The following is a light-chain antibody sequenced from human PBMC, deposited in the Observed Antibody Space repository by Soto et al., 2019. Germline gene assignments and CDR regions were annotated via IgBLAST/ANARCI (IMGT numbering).Light chain of an antibody. Sequence: QSALTQPASVSGSPGQSITISCTGTSSDIGPYIYVSWYQQHPGKAPKLIIYEVSNRPSGISNRFSGSKSGNTASLTISGLQAEDEADYYCSSYTTTSTLVFGGGTKLTVL. CDR3: SSYTTTSTLV. CDR1: SSDIGPYIY. V-gene: IGLV2-14*03. CDR2: EVS. J-gene: IGLJ3*02.